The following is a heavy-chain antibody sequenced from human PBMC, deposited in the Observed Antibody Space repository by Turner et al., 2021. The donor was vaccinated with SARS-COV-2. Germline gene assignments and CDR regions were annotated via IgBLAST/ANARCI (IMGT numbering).Heavy chain of an antibody. D-gene: IGHD3-22*01. V-gene: IGHV3-33*08. CDR1: GFTFSRYG. CDR3: ARDHYYDSSGYTLDAFDI. Sequence: QVQLVESGGGVVKPGGSLRLSCAASGFTFSRYGMHWVRQAPGKGLEWVAVIRCSRSNKYYADSVKGRFTISRDKSKNSLYLQMNSLRAEDTAVYYCARDHYYDSSGYTLDAFDIWGQGTMVTISS. J-gene: IGHJ3*02. CDR2: IRCSRSNK.